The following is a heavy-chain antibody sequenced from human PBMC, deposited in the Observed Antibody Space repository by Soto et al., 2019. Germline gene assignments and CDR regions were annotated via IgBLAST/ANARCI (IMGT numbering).Heavy chain of an antibody. CDR2: IKSKADGGTT. CDR1: GFTVRNAW. Sequence: GGSLRLSCAASGFTVRNAWMNWVRQAPGKGLEWVGRIKSKADGGTTDYAAPVKGRFTISRDDSKNTLYLQMNGLKTEDTAVYYCTTGDSGSYYGYYYYGMDVWGQGTTVTVSS. J-gene: IGHJ6*02. CDR3: TTGDSGSYYGYYYYGMDV. D-gene: IGHD1-26*01. V-gene: IGHV3-15*07.